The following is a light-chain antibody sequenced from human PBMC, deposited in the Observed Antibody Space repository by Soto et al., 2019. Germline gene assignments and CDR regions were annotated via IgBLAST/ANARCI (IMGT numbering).Light chain of an antibody. CDR2: GNS. CDR3: QSYDSSLNGSRV. Sequence: QSVLTQPPSVSGAPGQRVTITYTGSSSNIGAGYDVHWYQQLPGTAPKLLIYGNSNRPSGVPDRFSGSKSGTSASLAISGLQAEDEADYYCQSYDSSLNGSRVFGGGTKLTVL. V-gene: IGLV1-40*01. CDR1: SSNIGAGYD. J-gene: IGLJ2*01.